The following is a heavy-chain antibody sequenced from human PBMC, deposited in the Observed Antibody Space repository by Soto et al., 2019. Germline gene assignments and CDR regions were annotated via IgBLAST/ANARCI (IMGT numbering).Heavy chain of an antibody. Sequence: VASVKVSCKSSGYTFSMSGISWVRQAPGQGLEWMGWISGYNGNTNYEQKFQDRVTMTTDTTTNTAYMELRSLRSDDTAVYYCARGLRYFDWISDYWGQGTLVTVSS. J-gene: IGHJ4*02. V-gene: IGHV1-18*01. CDR2: ISGYNGNT. D-gene: IGHD3-9*01. CDR3: ARGLRYFDWISDY. CDR1: GYTFSMSG.